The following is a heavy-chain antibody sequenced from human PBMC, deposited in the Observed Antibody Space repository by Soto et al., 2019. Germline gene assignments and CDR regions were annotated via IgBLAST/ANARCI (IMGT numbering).Heavy chain of an antibody. CDR3: VKRSSTSRPYYFDY. D-gene: IGHD2-2*01. CDR1: GFTFNTYA. V-gene: IGHV3-23*01. CDR2: ITGSGAYT. Sequence: EVQLLESGGGLVQPGGSLRLSCAASGFTFNTYAMSWVRQAPGQGLEWVSAITGSGAYTYHADSLKGRFAISRDNSKNTLYLQMNSLRAEDTAVYYCVKRSSTSRPYYFDYWGQGTLVTVSS. J-gene: IGHJ4*02.